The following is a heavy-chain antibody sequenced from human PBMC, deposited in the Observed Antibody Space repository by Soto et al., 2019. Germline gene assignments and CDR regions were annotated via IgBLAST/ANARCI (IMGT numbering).Heavy chain of an antibody. CDR3: ARGTRGYSYGLDFDY. Sequence: ASVKVSCKTSGYTFTSYAMHWVRQAPGQRLEWMGWINAGNGNTKYSQKFQGRVTITRDTSASTAYMELSSLRSEDTAVYYCARGTRGYSYGLDFDYWGQGTLVTVSS. CDR1: GYTFTSYA. V-gene: IGHV1-3*01. CDR2: INAGNGNT. J-gene: IGHJ4*02. D-gene: IGHD5-18*01.